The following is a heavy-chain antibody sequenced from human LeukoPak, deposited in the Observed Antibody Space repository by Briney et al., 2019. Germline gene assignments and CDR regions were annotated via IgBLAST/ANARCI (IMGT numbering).Heavy chain of an antibody. V-gene: IGHV5-51*01. Sequence: GDSLKISCQAFGYSFTSYWIGWVRQMPGKGLECMGIIYPGDSDVRYSPSVQGQVTISADKSISTAYLQWSSLKASDTAMYYCARIPSFDFWSGSLFYYFDYWGQGTLVTVSS. CDR2: IYPGDSDV. D-gene: IGHD3-3*01. J-gene: IGHJ4*02. CDR1: GYSFTSYW. CDR3: ARIPSFDFWSGSLFYYFDY.